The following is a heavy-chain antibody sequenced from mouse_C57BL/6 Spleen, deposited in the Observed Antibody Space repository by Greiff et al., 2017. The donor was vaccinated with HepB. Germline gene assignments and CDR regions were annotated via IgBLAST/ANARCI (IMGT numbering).Heavy chain of an antibody. Sequence: EVKLVESGGGLVKPGGSLKLSCAASGFTFSSYAMSWVRQTPEKRLEWVATISDGGSYTYYPDNVKGRFTISRDNAKNNQYLQMSHLKSDDTAMYYCARDKAYYYGSEGFAYWGQGTLVTVSA. V-gene: IGHV5-4*01. CDR3: ARDKAYYYGSEGFAY. CDR1: GFTFSSYA. J-gene: IGHJ3*01. D-gene: IGHD1-1*01. CDR2: ISDGGSYT.